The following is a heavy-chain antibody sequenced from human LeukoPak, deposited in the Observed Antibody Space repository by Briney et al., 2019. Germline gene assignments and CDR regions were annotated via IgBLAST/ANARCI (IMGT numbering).Heavy chain of an antibody. D-gene: IGHD6-13*01. CDR1: GYSISSGYY. Sequence: PSETLSLTCTVSGYSISSGYYWGWIRQPPGRGLEWIGRIYTTGDTNYNPSLKSRVTISVDTSKNQFSLKLSSVTAADTAVYYCARVYYSSSYDYWYFDLWGRGTLVTVSS. CDR3: ARVYYSSSYDYWYFDL. J-gene: IGHJ2*01. V-gene: IGHV4-38-2*02. CDR2: IYTTGDT.